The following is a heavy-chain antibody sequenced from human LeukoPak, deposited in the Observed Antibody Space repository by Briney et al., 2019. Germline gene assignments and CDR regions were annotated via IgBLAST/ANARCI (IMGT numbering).Heavy chain of an antibody. V-gene: IGHV4-30-4*02. CDR3: ARVSRSGGDWRALDY. CDR2: IYYSGST. D-gene: IGHD2-21*02. J-gene: IGHJ4*02. Sequence: SETLSLTCTVSGGSISSGDYYWSWIRQPPGKGLEWIGYIYYSGSTYYNPSLKSRVTISVDTSKNQFSLKLSSVTAADTAVYYCARVSRSGGDWRALDYWGQGTLVTVSS. CDR1: GGSISSGDYY.